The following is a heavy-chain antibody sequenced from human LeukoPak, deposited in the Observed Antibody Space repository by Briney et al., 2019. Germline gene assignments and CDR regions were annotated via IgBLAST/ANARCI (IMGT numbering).Heavy chain of an antibody. Sequence: GGSLRLSCAASGFTFTSYAMNWVRQAPGKGLEWVSTISGSGSSTYYVDSVKGRFTISRDNSKNTLYLQMNSLRAEDTAVYYCARAWGLQLWSSFDYWGQGTLVTVSS. CDR3: ARAWGLQLWSSFDY. CDR1: GFTFTSYA. J-gene: IGHJ4*02. D-gene: IGHD5-18*01. V-gene: IGHV3-23*01. CDR2: ISGSGSST.